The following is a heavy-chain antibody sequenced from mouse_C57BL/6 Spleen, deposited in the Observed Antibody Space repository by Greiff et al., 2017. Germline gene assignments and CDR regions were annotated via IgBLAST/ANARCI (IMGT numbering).Heavy chain of an antibody. D-gene: IGHD2-4*01. CDR1: GYTFTSYW. CDR2: IDPSDSET. J-gene: IGHJ4*01. CDR3: ARGAIYYDYDGYYAMDY. Sequence: QVQLQQPGAELVRPGSSVKLSCKASGYTFTSYWMPWVKQRPIQGLEWIGNIDPSDSETHYNQKFKDKATLTVDTSSSTAYMQLSSLTSEDSAVYYCARGAIYYDYDGYYAMDYWGQGTSVTVSS. V-gene: IGHV1-52*01.